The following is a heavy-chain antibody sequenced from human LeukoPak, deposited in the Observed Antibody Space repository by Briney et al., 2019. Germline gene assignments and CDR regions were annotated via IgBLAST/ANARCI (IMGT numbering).Heavy chain of an antibody. D-gene: IGHD2-21*01. V-gene: IGHV3-21*01. J-gene: IGHJ4*02. CDR1: GFTFSSYS. CDR3: AKFLPTHIVVANYYFDY. Sequence: GGSLRLSCAASGFTFSSYSMNWIRQAPGKGLEWVSSMSVGSGLIYYAESVKGRFTVSRDNAKKSLYLQMNSLRAEDTAVYYCAKFLPTHIVVANYYFDYWGQGTLVTVSS. CDR2: MSVGSGLI.